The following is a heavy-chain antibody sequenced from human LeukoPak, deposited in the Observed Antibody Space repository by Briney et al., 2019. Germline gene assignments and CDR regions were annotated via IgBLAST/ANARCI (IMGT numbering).Heavy chain of an antibody. D-gene: IGHD6-19*01. J-gene: IGHJ6*02. CDR3: ASTLGSGWYYYGMDV. CDR1: GFTVSSNY. V-gene: IGHV3-66*01. CDR2: IYSGGST. Sequence: GGSLRLSCAASGFTVSSNYMSWVRQAPGKGLEWVSVIYSGGSTYYADSVKGRFTISRDNSKNTLHLQMNSLRAEDTAVYYCASTLGSGWYYYGMDVWGQGTTVTVSS.